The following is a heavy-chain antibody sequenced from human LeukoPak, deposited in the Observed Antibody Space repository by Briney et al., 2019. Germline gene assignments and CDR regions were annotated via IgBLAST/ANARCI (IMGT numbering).Heavy chain of an antibody. V-gene: IGHV4-34*01. D-gene: IGHD3-10*01. CDR1: GGSFSGYY. CDR3: ARHGLLWFGELTWFDP. CDR2: INHSGST. Sequence: SETLSLTCAVYGGSFSGYYWSWIRQPPGKGLEWIGEINHSGSTNYNPSLKSRVTISVDTSKNQFSLKLSSVTAADTAVYYCARHGLLWFGELTWFDPWGQGTLVTVSS. J-gene: IGHJ5*02.